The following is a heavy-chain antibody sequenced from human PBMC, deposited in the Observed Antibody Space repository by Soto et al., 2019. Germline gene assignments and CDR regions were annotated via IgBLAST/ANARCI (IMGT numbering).Heavy chain of an antibody. Sequence: SETLSLTCAVYSGSFTGYYWSWVRQSPGKGLEWIGEINHRGSTNYNPSLKSRVTVSVDTTKNQFSLKLTSVTAADTAVYFCAREDDGGDRDYYGLDVWGQGTTVTVSS. CDR2: INHRGST. D-gene: IGHD2-21*02. J-gene: IGHJ6*02. V-gene: IGHV4-34*01. CDR1: SGSFTGYY. CDR3: AREDDGGDRDYYGLDV.